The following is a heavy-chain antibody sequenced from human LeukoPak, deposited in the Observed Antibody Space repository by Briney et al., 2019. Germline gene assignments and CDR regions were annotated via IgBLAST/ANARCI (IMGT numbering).Heavy chain of an antibody. CDR1: GGTISSGSYY. Sequence: SETLSLTCTVSGGTISSGSYYWSWIRQPAGKGLEWIGRIYTSGSTNYNPSLKSRVTISVDTSKNQFSLKLSSVTAADTAVYYCARINYDILTGYAGKWGQGTLVTVSS. CDR2: IYTSGST. CDR3: ARINYDILTGYAGK. D-gene: IGHD3-9*01. J-gene: IGHJ4*02. V-gene: IGHV4-61*02.